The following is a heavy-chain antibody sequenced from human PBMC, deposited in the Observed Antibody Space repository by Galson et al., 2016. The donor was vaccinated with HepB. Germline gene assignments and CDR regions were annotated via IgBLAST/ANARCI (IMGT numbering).Heavy chain of an antibody. CDR2: IYSGGTT. Sequence: SLRLSCATSGFTVSSNYMSWVRQAPGVGLEWVSLIYSGGTTFYADSVKGRFTISRDDSKNTLYLQMNSLRAEDTAMYYCARDSGHAWGDDYWGQGTLVTVSS. CDR3: ARDSGHAWGDDY. V-gene: IGHV3-66*01. D-gene: IGHD3-16*01. CDR1: GFTVSSNY. J-gene: IGHJ4*02.